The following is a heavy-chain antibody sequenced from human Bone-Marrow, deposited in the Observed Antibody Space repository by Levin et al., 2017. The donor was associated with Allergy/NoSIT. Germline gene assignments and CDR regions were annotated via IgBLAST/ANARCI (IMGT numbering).Heavy chain of an antibody. V-gene: IGHV3-21*01. Sequence: GESLKISCAGSGFLFGRYSMNWVRQAPGKGLEWVSSISSNSKSIHYAESVKGRFTISRDNAGISLFLQMNSLRAEDPAVYFCARDVFFESSGYYDFGYWGQGTLVTVSS. CDR3: ARDVFFESSGYYDFGY. D-gene: IGHD3-22*01. CDR2: ISSNSKSI. J-gene: IGHJ4*02. CDR1: GFLFGRYS.